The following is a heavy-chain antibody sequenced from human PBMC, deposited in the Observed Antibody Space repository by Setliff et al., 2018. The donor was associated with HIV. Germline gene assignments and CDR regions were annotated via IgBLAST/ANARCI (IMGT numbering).Heavy chain of an antibody. CDR1: GDSISGAGFY. D-gene: IGHD2-2*01. CDR2: IYYSGST. V-gene: IGHV4-31*03. Sequence: PSETLSLTCTVSGDSISGAGFYWTWIRQLPGKGLEWIGSIYYSGSTYYNPSLKSRVTISLGTSRWQFSLTLNSVSAADTAVYFCAREIKIPPQGALDYWGQGMLVTVSS. CDR3: AREIKIPPQGALDY. J-gene: IGHJ4*02.